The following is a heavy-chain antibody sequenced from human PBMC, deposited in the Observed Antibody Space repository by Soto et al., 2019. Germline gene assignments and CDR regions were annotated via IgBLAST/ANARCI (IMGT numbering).Heavy chain of an antibody. V-gene: IGHV1-69*01. J-gene: IGHJ4*02. CDR1: GGTFSRHA. CDR2: IIPIFGTA. CDR3: ARGWGYDSNDYYYAY. Sequence: QVQLVQSGAEVRKPGSSVKVSCKASGGTFSRHAISWVRQAPGQGLEWMGGIIPIFGTANHAQKFQGRVTIIADESPSTVYMELGSLRSEDTAMYYCARGWGYDSNDYYYAYWGQGTLVIVSS. D-gene: IGHD3-22*01.